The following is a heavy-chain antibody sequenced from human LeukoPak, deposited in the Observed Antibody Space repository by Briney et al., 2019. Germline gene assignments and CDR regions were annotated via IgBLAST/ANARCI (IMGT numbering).Heavy chain of an antibody. CDR2: IYYSGST. D-gene: IGHD6-19*01. CDR3: AREPAIGVAGQEGFDY. V-gene: IGHV4-59*12. Sequence: SETLSLTCTVSGGSISSYYWSWIRQPPGKGLEWIGYIYYSGSTYYNPSLKSRVTISVDTSKNQFSLKLNSMTAADTAVYYCAREPAIGVAGQEGFDYWGQGTLVTVSS. J-gene: IGHJ4*02. CDR1: GGSISSYY.